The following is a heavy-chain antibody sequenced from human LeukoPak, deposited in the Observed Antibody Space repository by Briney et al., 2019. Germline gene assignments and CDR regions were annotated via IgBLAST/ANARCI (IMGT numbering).Heavy chain of an antibody. CDR1: GYTFTSYG. CDR3: ARESVATMVRDRYYYYYMDV. J-gene: IGHJ6*03. Sequence: ASVKVSCKASGYTFTSYGISWVRQAPGQGLEWMGWISAYNGNTNYAQKLQGRVTMTTDTSTSTAYMELRSLRSDDTGVYYCARESVATMVRDRYYYYYMDVWGKGTTVTVSS. V-gene: IGHV1-18*01. D-gene: IGHD3-10*01. CDR2: ISAYNGNT.